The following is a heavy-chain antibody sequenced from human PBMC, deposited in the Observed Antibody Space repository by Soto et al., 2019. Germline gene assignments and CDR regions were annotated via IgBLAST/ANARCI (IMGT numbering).Heavy chain of an antibody. CDR1: GFTFSSYW. V-gene: IGHV3-74*01. CDR3: ASDLSGRADV. Sequence: LRLSCAASGFTFSSYWMHWVRQAPGKGLVWVSRMNEDGGTTDYADSVKGRFTISRDNAKNTLYLQMNSLRVEDTAVYYCASDLSGRADVWRQGTTVTVSS. D-gene: IGHD3-10*01. CDR2: MNEDGGTT. J-gene: IGHJ6*02.